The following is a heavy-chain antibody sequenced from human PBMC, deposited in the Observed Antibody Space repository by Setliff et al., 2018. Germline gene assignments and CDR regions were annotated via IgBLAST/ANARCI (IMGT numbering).Heavy chain of an antibody. D-gene: IGHD3-3*01. CDR3: ARDKPEGYNFWSGYLGGGLMDV. V-gene: IGHV4-34*01. CDR1: GGSFSGYY. CDR2: INHGGST. J-gene: IGHJ6*02. Sequence: PSETLSLTCAVYGGSFSGYYWSWIRQPPGKGLEWIGEINHGGSTYYNPSLKSRVTISVDTSKNQFSLKLSSVTAADTAVYYCARDKPEGYNFWSGYLGGGLMDVWGQGTTVTGSS.